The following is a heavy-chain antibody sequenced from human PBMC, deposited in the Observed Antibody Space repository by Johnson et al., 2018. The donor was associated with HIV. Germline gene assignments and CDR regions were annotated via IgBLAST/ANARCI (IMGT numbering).Heavy chain of an antibody. CDR3: AREALDAFDI. CDR1: GFTFSIYW. Sequence: MLLVESGGGVIRPGGSLRLSCAASGFTFSIYWMTWVRQDPRTGLEWVANIKQDGSEKYYVDSVKGRFTSSRDNAKNSLYLQMNSLRAEDTAVYYCAREALDAFDIWGQGTMVTVSS. J-gene: IGHJ3*02. CDR2: IKQDGSEK. V-gene: IGHV3-7*01.